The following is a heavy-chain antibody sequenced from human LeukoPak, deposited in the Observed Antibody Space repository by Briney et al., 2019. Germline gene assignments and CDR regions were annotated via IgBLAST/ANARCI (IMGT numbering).Heavy chain of an antibody. D-gene: IGHD1-26*01. CDR3: AMDRGY. V-gene: IGHV3-23*01. CDR2: ISGSGGNT. Sequence: GGSLRLSCAASGFTFSTYAMTWVRQAPGKGLEWASAISGSGGNTYYADSVKGRFTISRDNSKNTVFLQMKSLRAEDTALYYCAMDRGYWGQGTLVTVSS. J-gene: IGHJ4*02. CDR1: GFTFSTYA.